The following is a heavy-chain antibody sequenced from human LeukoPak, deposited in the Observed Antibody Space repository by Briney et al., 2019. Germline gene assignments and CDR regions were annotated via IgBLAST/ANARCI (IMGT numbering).Heavy chain of an antibody. Sequence: RASETLSLTCAVYGGSFSGYYSSWIRQPPGKGLEWIGEINHSGCTNYNPSLKSRVTISVVTSNNQFYLKLSSVTSADTAVYYCARRAVTLVDYWGQGTLVTVPS. D-gene: IGHD4-11*01. CDR2: INHSGCT. V-gene: IGHV4-34*01. CDR1: GGSFSGYY. CDR3: ARRAVTLVDY. J-gene: IGHJ4*02.